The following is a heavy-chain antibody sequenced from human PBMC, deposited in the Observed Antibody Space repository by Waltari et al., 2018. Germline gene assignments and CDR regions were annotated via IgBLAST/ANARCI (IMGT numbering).Heavy chain of an antibody. V-gene: IGHV4-4*02. Sequence: QLQESGPGLVEPSGTLSLSCAVSGDSMSGTDLWNWVRQPPGRGLERIGQVHGRGETNYNPSFAGRVTVSVDRSTNNFALRMTSATAADTALYYCARDRGRGLYLDTWGQGTLVTVSP. CDR1: GDSMSGTDL. CDR2: VHGRGET. CDR3: ARDRGRGLYLDT. J-gene: IGHJ4*02. D-gene: IGHD2-15*01.